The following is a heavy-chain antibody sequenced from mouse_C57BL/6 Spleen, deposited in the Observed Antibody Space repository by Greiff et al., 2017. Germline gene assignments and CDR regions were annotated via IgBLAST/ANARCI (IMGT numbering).Heavy chain of an antibody. J-gene: IGHJ1*03. V-gene: IGHV1-82*01. CDR3: AELTGTGGYCDV. Sequence: QVQLQQSGPELVKPGASVKISCKASGYAFSSSWMNWVKQRPGKGLEWIGRIYPGDGDTNYNGKFKGKATLTADKSSSTAYMQLSSLTSEDSAVYFCAELTGTGGYCDVWGTGTTVTVSS. CDR2: IYPGDGDT. CDR1: GYAFSSSW. D-gene: IGHD4-1*01.